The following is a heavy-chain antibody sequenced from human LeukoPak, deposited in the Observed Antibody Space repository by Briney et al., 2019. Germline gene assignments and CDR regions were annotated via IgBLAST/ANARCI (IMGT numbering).Heavy chain of an antibody. D-gene: IGHD3-22*01. Sequence: GGSLRLSCSASGFTLSSYAMHWVRQAPGKGLEYVSDISSNGGSTYYADSVKGRFTISRDNSKNTLYLQMSSLRAEDTAVYYCVKSVYDSSGTPDYWGQGALVTVSS. J-gene: IGHJ4*02. CDR2: ISSNGGST. V-gene: IGHV3-64D*09. CDR3: VKSVYDSSGTPDY. CDR1: GFTLSSYA.